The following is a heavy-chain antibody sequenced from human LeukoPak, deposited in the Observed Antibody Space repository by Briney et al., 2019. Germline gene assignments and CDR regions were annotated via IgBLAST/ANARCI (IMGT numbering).Heavy chain of an antibody. D-gene: IGHD1-26*01. J-gene: IGHJ4*01. CDR3: ARGPDHGGSYYHD. CDR2: INSDGSIT. V-gene: IGHV3-74*01. CDR1: GFSFSGHW. Sequence: GGSLRLSCTASGFSFSGHWMHWARQLPGKGLVWVSRINSDGSITQYADSVRGRFTISRDNAKNTLFLQMNSLRVEDTAVYYCARGPDHGGSYYHDWGQGTLVTVSS.